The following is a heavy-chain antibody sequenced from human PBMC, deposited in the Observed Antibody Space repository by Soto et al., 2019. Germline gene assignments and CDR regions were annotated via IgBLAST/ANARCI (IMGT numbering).Heavy chain of an antibody. CDR3: AKDRPYCTNGVCYTGLFDY. Sequence: GRSMRLSSAASGFTFSSYAMSWVRQAPGKGLEWVSAISGSGGSTYYADSVKGRFTISRDNSKNTLYLQMNSLRAEDTAVYYCAKDRPYCTNGVCYTGLFDYLGQGTLVTV. CDR2: ISGSGGST. V-gene: IGHV3-23*01. CDR1: GFTFSSYA. J-gene: IGHJ4*02. D-gene: IGHD2-8*01.